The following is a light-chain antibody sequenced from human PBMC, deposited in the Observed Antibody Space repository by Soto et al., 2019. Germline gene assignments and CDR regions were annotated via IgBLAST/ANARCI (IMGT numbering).Light chain of an antibody. CDR2: AAS. CDR3: QQSYSRPRT. CDR1: QSISTF. J-gene: IGKJ1*01. V-gene: IGKV1-39*01. Sequence: DIQMTQSPSSLSASVGDRVTITCRASQSISTFLNWYQQQPGKAPKLLIYAASSLQIGVPSRFSGSGSGADFTLTIGSLQPEDFATYDCQQSYSRPRTFGHGTKVEVK.